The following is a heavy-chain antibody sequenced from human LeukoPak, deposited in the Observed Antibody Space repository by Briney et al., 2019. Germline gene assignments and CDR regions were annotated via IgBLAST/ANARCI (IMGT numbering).Heavy chain of an antibody. J-gene: IGHJ3*02. Sequence: PSETLSLTCTVSGGSVSSHYWSWIRQPPGKGLEWIGYMYYSGSTNYNPSLKSRVTISVDTSKNQFSLKLSSVTAADTAVYYCARAQGTIVGAPFAFDIWGQGTTVTVSS. CDR1: GGSVSSHY. CDR3: ARAQGTIVGAPFAFDI. CDR2: MYYSGST. V-gene: IGHV4-59*02. D-gene: IGHD1-26*01.